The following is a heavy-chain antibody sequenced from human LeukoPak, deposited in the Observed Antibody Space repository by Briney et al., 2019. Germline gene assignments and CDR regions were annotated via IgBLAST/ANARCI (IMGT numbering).Heavy chain of an antibody. CDR3: ARRHYDFWSGFSGSYGMDV. V-gene: IGHV4-34*01. D-gene: IGHD3-3*01. J-gene: IGHJ6*02. CDR1: GGSFSGYY. Sequence: SGTLSLTCAVYGGSFSGYYWSWIRQPPGKGLEWIGEINHSGSTNYNPSLKSRVTISVDTSKNQFSLKLSSVTAADTAVYYCARRHYDFWSGFSGSYGMDVWGQGTTVTVSS. CDR2: INHSGST.